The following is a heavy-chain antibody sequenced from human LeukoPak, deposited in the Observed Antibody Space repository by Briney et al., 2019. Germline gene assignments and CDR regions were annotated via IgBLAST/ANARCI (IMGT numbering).Heavy chain of an antibody. Sequence: PGRSLRLSCAASGFIFSAYSMNWVRQAPGEGREWVSAISSSGAYIYYANSVKGRFTISRDNAKNSLYLQINNLRAEDTAVYYCARDRGIAATGPTLDYWGQGTPVTVSS. CDR3: ARDRGIAATGPTLDY. D-gene: IGHD6-13*01. J-gene: IGHJ4*02. CDR2: ISSSGAYI. CDR1: GFIFSAYS. V-gene: IGHV3-21*01.